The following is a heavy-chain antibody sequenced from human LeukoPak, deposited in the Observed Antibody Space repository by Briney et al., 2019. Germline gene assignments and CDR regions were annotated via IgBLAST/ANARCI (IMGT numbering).Heavy chain of an antibody. CDR2: ISGSGGST. CDR1: GFTFSSYA. Sequence: GGSLRLSCAASGFTFSSYAMSWVRQAPGKGLEWVSAISGSGGSTYYADSVKGRFTISRDNSKNTLYLQMNSLRAEDTAVYYCARDRSGFRGYYYYGMDVWGQGTTVTVSS. CDR3: ARDRSGFRGYYYYGMDV. D-gene: IGHD6-19*01. V-gene: IGHV3-23*01. J-gene: IGHJ6*02.